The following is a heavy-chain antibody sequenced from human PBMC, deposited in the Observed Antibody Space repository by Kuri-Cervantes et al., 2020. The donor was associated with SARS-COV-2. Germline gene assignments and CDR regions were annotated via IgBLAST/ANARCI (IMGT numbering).Heavy chain of an antibody. CDR3: ARGWTTVTTPYFDY. J-gene: IGHJ4*02. CDR1: GGSISSYY. V-gene: IGHV4-59*08. D-gene: IGHD4-11*01. CDR2: IYYSGST. Sequence: GSLRLSCTVSGGSISSYYWSWIRQPPGKGLEWIGYIYYSGSTNYNPSLKSRVTISVDTSKNQFSLKLSSVTAADTAVYYCARGWTTVTTPYFDYWGQGNLVTVSS.